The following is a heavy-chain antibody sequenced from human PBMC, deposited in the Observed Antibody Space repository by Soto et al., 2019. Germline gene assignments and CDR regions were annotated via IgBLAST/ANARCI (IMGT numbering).Heavy chain of an antibody. V-gene: IGHV4-31*03. CDR1: GGSISSGGYF. CDR2: TYYTGRA. D-gene: IGHD6-13*01. Sequence: QVQLQESGPGLVKPSQTLSLTCTVSGGSISSGGYFWSWVRQHPGKGLEWLGNTYYTGRAYYNPSLKSRVTISVDASKNQFSLKLSSVTAADTAVYYCARFAREENPKVGSWYYFDYWGQVTRVTVSS. J-gene: IGHJ4*02. CDR3: ARFAREENPKVGSWYYFDY.